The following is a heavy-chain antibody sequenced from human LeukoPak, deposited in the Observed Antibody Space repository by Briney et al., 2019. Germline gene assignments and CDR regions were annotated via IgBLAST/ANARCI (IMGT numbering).Heavy chain of an antibody. CDR2: IIPIFGTA. V-gene: IGHV1-69*01. CDR1: GGTFISYA. Sequence: SVKVSCKASGGTFISYAISWVRQAPGQGLEWMGGIIPIFGTANYAQEFQGRVTITADESTSTAYMELSSLRSEDTAVYYCARGRYCSGGSCLKPLDYWGQGTLVTVSS. CDR3: ARGRYCSGGSCLKPLDY. D-gene: IGHD2-15*01. J-gene: IGHJ4*02.